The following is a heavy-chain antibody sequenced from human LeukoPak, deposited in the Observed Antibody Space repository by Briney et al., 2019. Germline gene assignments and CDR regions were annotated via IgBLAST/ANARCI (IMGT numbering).Heavy chain of an antibody. CDR1: GFTVSSNY. CDR2: IYSGGST. CDR3: ARGPIVVVAATPSSPYGFDY. D-gene: IGHD2-15*01. Sequence: PGGSLRLSCAASGFTVSSNYMSWVRQAPGKGLEWVSVIYSGGSTYYADSVKGRFTISRDNSKNTLYLQMNSLRAEGTAVYYCARGPIVVVAATPSSPYGFDYWGQGTLVTVSS. V-gene: IGHV3-53*01. J-gene: IGHJ4*02.